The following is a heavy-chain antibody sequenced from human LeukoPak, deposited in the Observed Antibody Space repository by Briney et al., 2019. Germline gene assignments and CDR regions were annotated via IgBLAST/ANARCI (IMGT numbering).Heavy chain of an antibody. CDR1: GYSFTSYW. D-gene: IGHD3-10*01. CDR2: IYPGDSDT. J-gene: IGHJ4*01. V-gene: IGHV5-51*01. CDR3: ATSYGSGSYAGYFDY. Sequence: GASLQISCQGSGYSFTSYWIGWVRPLPGKGLEWMGIIYPGDSDTRYSPSFQGQVTISADKSISTAYLQWSSLKASDTAMYYCATSYGSGSYAGYFDYWGQEPWSPSPQ.